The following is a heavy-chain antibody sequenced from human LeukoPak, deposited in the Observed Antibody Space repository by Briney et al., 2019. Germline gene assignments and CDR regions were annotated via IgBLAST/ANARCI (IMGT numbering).Heavy chain of an antibody. D-gene: IGHD4-17*01. CDR2: MYSGGST. J-gene: IGHJ5*02. Sequence: PGGSLRLSCAASGFTFDDYAMHWVRQAPGKGLEWVSVMYSGGSTFYADSVKGRFTISRDNSKNTLNLQMNSLRAEDTAIYYCALHINGDYESRFDPWGQGTLVTVSS. V-gene: IGHV3-53*01. CDR3: ALHINGDYESRFDP. CDR1: GFTFDDYA.